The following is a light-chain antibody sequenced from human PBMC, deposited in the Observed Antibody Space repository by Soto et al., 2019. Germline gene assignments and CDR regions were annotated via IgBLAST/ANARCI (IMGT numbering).Light chain of an antibody. CDR1: QSISNSY. V-gene: IGKV3-20*01. CDR3: QTYGRSLPT. CDR2: GAS. Sequence: ENVLTQSPDILSLSPGERVTLSCRASQSISNSYLAWYQQKPRQAPRVLIYGASNRATGTPDRFSGSGSGTDFTLTISRLQPEDFALYYCQTYGRSLPTFGRGTKLEIK. J-gene: IGKJ2*01.